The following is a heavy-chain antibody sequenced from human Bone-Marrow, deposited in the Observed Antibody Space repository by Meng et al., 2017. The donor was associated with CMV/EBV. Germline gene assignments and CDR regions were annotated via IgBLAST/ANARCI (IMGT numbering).Heavy chain of an antibody. CDR1: GFIFSSYS. D-gene: IGHD1-7*01. CDR3: AREKAPGRGNYGWFDP. V-gene: IGHV3-21*01. Sequence: SGFIFSSYSLNWVRQAPGKGLEWVSSISSSSSYIYYADSMKGRFTISRDNVKNSLYLQMNSLRVEDTAVYYCAREKAPGRGNYGWFDPWGQGTLVTVS. CDR2: ISSSSSYI. J-gene: IGHJ5*02.